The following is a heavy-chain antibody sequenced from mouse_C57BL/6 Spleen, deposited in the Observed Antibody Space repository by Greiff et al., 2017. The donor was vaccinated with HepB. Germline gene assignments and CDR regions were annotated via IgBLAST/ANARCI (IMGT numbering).Heavy chain of an antibody. CDR1: GFNIKDDY. V-gene: IGHV14-4*01. CDR2: IDPENGDT. J-gene: IGHJ2*01. Sequence: VQLQQSGAELVRPGASVKLSCTASGFNIKDDYMHWVKQRPEQGLEWIGWIDPENGDTEYASKFQGKATITADTSSNTAYLQLSSLTSEDTAVYYCTTNPYYFDYWGQGNTLTVSS. CDR3: TTNPYYFDY.